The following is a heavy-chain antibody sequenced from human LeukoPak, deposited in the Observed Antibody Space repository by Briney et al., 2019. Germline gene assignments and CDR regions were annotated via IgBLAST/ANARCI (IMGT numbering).Heavy chain of an antibody. V-gene: IGHV3-72*01. CDR3: TRVRLGAATRYFDY. CDR1: GFTFSDHY. Sequence: GGSLRLSCAASGFTFSDHYMDWVRLPPGKGLEWVGRVRNKANSYGTEYAASVKDRFTISRDDSKSSLYLQMNSLRSEDTALYYCTRVRLGAATRYFDYWGQGTLVTVSS. D-gene: IGHD1-26*01. CDR2: VRNKANSYGT. J-gene: IGHJ4*02.